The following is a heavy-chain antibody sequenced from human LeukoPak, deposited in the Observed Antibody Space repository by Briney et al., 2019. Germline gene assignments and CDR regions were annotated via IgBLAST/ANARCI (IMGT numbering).Heavy chain of an antibody. Sequence: GESLKISCKGSGYSSTSSWIGWVRQMPGKGLEWMGIIYPRDSDTRYSPSFQGQVTIPADKSISTAYPQWSSLKASDTAMYYCARPEGHDSSGVLDYWGQGTLVSVSS. CDR1: GYSSTSSW. J-gene: IGHJ4*02. CDR3: ARPEGHDSSGVLDY. D-gene: IGHD3-22*01. V-gene: IGHV5-51*01. CDR2: IYPRDSDT.